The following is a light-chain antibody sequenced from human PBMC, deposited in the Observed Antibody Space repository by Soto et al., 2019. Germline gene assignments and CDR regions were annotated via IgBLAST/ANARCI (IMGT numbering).Light chain of an antibody. J-gene: IGKJ1*01. CDR3: QQYGNSRT. V-gene: IGKV3-20*01. Sequence: EIVLTQSPGTLSLSPGERSTLSCRASQSVSSGYLAWYQQRPGQAPRLLIYGASSRATGIPDRFIGSGSGTDFTLTISRLEPEDFAVYYCQQYGNSRTFGQGTKVEIK. CDR1: QSVSSGY. CDR2: GAS.